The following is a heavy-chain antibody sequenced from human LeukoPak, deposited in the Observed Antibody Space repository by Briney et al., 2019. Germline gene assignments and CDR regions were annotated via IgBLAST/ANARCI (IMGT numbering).Heavy chain of an antibody. J-gene: IGHJ4*02. D-gene: IGHD3-3*01. V-gene: IGHV1-2*02. Sequence: ASVTVSFKASGYSFTGYYIHWVRQAPGQGLEWMGWINPDSGDTEYSQRFQGRITLTSDTSVTTAYMELSSLRSDDTAIFYCATVASIRRFYFDFWGQGTLVTVSS. CDR1: GYSFTGYY. CDR2: INPDSGDT. CDR3: ATVASIRRFYFDF.